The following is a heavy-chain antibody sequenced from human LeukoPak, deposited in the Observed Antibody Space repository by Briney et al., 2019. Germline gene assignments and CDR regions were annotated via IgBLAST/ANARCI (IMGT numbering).Heavy chain of an antibody. J-gene: IGHJ4*02. CDR2: IYYSGST. CDR3: ASAAGSSTSCDY. CDR1: GGSISSSSYY. D-gene: IGHD2-2*01. Sequence: SETLSLTCTVSGGSISSSSYYWGWLRQPPGKGLEWIGSIYYSGSTYYNPSLKSRVTISVDTSKNQFSLKLSSVTAADTAVYYCASAAGSSTSCDYWGQGTLVTVSS. V-gene: IGHV4-39*01.